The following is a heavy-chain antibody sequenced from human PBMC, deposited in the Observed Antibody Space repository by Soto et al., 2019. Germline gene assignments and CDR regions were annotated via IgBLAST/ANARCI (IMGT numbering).Heavy chain of an antibody. CDR3: TRDRLTYYYDSSGYYSLRYAFDI. CDR2: IRSKAYGGTT. J-gene: IGHJ3*02. CDR1: GFTFGDYA. Sequence: PGGSLRLSCTASGFTFGDYAMSWVRQAPGKGLEWVGFIRSKAYGGTTEYAASVKGRFTISRDDSKSMAYLQMNSLKTEDTAVYYCTRDRLTYYYDSSGYYSLRYAFDIWGQGTMVTVSS. D-gene: IGHD3-22*01. V-gene: IGHV3-49*04.